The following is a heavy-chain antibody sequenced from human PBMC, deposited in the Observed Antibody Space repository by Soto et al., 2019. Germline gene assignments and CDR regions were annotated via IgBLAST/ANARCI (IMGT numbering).Heavy chain of an antibody. D-gene: IGHD3-10*01. CDR3: AVAMVREILIFESSGMHV. CDR2: LIPNFDTP. CDR1: GGTFNNYA. Sequence: QVQLVQSGAEVKKPGSSVKVSCKTSGGTFNNYAISWVRQAPGQGLEWMGGLIPNFDTPNYAQKFQDRLTITADESTSPVSMELRSLRSDDTAVYYCAVAMVREILIFESSGMHVWSQGTTVTVSS. V-gene: IGHV1-69*01. J-gene: IGHJ6*02.